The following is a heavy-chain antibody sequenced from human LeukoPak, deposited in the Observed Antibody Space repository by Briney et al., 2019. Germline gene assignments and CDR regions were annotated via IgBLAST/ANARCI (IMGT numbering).Heavy chain of an antibody. CDR1: GFTFSNYG. CDR2: ILYDGSAK. D-gene: IGHD3-16*01. Sequence: GGSLRLSCAASGFTFSNYGMHWVRQAPGKGLEWVAVILYDGSAKYYADSVMGRFTISRDNSKNTLYLQMNSLRGEDTAVYYCLGLRLLPYDYWGQGTLVTVSS. V-gene: IGHV3-33*01. J-gene: IGHJ4*02. CDR3: LGLRLLPYDY.